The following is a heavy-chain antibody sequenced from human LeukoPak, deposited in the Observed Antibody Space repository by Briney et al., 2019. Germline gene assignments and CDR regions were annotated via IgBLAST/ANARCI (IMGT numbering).Heavy chain of an antibody. CDR3: ARGQSRTTVVTPPGPYFDY. Sequence: SETLSLTCAVYGVSFSGYYWSWIRQPPGKGLEWIGEINHSGSTNYNPSLKSRVTISVDTSKNQFSLKLSSVTAADTAVYYCARGQSRTTVVTPPGPYFDYWGQGTLVTVSS. CDR2: INHSGST. V-gene: IGHV4-34*01. D-gene: IGHD4-23*01. J-gene: IGHJ4*02. CDR1: GVSFSGYY.